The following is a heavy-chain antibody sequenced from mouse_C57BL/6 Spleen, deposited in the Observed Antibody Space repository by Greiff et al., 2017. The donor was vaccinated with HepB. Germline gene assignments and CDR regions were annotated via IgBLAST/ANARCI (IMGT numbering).Heavy chain of an antibody. Sequence: EVKLMESGPGLVKPSQSLSLTCSVTGYSITSGYYWNWIRQFPGNKLEWMGYISYDGSNNYNPSLKNRISITRDTSKNQFFLKLNSVTTEDTATYYCARGSGPEEYFDVWGTGTTVTVSS. J-gene: IGHJ1*03. D-gene: IGHD3-2*02. CDR1: GYSITSGYY. CDR3: ARGSGPEEYFDV. CDR2: ISYDGSN. V-gene: IGHV3-6*01.